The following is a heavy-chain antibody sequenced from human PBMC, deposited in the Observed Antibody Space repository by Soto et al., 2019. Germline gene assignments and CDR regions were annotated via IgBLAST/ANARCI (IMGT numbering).Heavy chain of an antibody. V-gene: IGHV1-18*04. J-gene: IGHJ6*02. CDR2: ISAYNGNT. CDR3: ARDPYDILTGYNPFYYYFYGMDV. CDR1: GYTFTSYG. D-gene: IGHD3-9*01. Sequence: ASVKVSCKASGYTFTSYGISWVRQAPGQGLEWMGWISAYNGNTNYAQKLQGRVTMTTDTSTSTAYMELRSLRSDDTAVYYCARDPYDILTGYNPFYYYFYGMDVWGHGTTVTVSS.